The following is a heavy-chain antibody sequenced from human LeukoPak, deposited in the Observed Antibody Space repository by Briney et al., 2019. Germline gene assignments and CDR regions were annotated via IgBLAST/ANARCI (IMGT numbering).Heavy chain of an antibody. CDR1: GGSISNYY. CDR2: ISSTGST. V-gene: IGHV4-59*01. D-gene: IGHD2-8*01. J-gene: IGHJ5*02. CDR3: ARGYNGYLGWFDP. Sequence: PETLPLTCTVSGGSISNYYWIWIRQPPGKGLEWIGYISSTGSTDYNPSLKSRVTISVDTSKSQFSLKMSSVTAADTAGYYCARGYNGYLGWFDPWGQGTLVTVSS.